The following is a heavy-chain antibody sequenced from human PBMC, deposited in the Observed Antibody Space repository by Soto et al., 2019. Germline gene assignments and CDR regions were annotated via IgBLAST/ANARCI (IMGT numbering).Heavy chain of an antibody. CDR1: GGSISSYY. J-gene: IGHJ6*03. CDR3: ARDPGTNDQLLPYYYYMDV. Sequence: PSETLSLTCTVSGGSISSYYWSWIRQPPGKGLEWIGYIYYSGSTNYNPSLKSRVTISVDTSKNQFSLKLSSVTAADTAVYYCARDPGTNDQLLPYYYYMDVWGKGTTVTVSS. CDR2: IYYSGST. D-gene: IGHD2-2*01. V-gene: IGHV4-59*01.